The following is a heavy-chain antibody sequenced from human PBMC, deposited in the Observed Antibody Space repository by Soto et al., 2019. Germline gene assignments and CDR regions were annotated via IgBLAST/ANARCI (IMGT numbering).Heavy chain of an antibody. D-gene: IGHD3-9*01. J-gene: IGHJ6*02. CDR1: GYTFTSYY. Sequence: GASVKVSCKASGYTFTSYYMHWVRQAPGQGLEWMGIINPSGGSTSYAQKFQGRVTMTRDTSTSTVYMELSSLRSEDTAVHYCARDSQNYDILTGYPYYYYGMDVWGQGTTVTVSS. CDR3: ARDSQNYDILTGYPYYYYGMDV. CDR2: INPSGGST. V-gene: IGHV1-46*01.